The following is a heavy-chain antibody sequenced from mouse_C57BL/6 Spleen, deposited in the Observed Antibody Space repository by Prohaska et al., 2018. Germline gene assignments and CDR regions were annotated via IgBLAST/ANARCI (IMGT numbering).Heavy chain of an antibody. V-gene: IGHV1-26*01. J-gene: IGHJ2*01. CDR2: INPNNGGT. CDR3: ARGYDGYYGY. Sequence: KQSHGKSLEWIGDINPNNGGTSYNQKFKGKATLTVDKSSSTAYMELRSLTSEDSAVYYCARGYDGYYGYWGQGTTLTVSS. D-gene: IGHD2-3*01.